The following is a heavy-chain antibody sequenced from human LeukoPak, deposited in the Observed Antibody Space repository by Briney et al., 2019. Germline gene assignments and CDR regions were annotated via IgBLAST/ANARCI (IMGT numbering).Heavy chain of an antibody. D-gene: IGHD3-3*01. CDR3: AKGSAGGLRFLEWDY. Sequence: GGSLRLSCAASGFTFSSYWMSWVRQAPGKGLEWVANIKQDGSEKYYVDSVKGRFTISRDNAKNSLYLQMNSLRAEDTAVYYCAKGSAGGLRFLEWDYWGQGTLVTVSS. V-gene: IGHV3-7*03. J-gene: IGHJ4*02. CDR1: GFTFSSYW. CDR2: IKQDGSEK.